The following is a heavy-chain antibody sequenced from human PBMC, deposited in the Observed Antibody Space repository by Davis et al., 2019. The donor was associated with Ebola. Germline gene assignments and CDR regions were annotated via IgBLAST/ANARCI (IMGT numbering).Heavy chain of an antibody. Sequence: GESLKISCAASGFTFSSLGMNWVRQAPGKGLEWLSYISASGSTIYYADSVKGRFTISRDNAKNSLYLQMNSLRDEDTAMYYCARGRFVDSWGQGTLLTVSS. CDR1: GFTFSSLG. V-gene: IGHV3-48*02. CDR2: ISASGSTI. D-gene: IGHD3-3*01. CDR3: ARGRFVDS. J-gene: IGHJ4*02.